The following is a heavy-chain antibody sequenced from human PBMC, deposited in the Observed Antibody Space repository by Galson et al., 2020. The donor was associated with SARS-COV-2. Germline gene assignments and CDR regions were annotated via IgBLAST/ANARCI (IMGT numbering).Heavy chain of an antibody. CDR3: ARKGGGGIKLFGAFDI. J-gene: IGHJ3*02. CDR2: ISSSTSTI. Sequence: GGSLRLSCAASGFTFSTYSMNWVRQAPGKGLEWVSYISSSTSTIYYTDSVKGRFTISRDNAKNSLYLQMNSLRAEDTAVYYCARKGGGGIKLFGAFDIWGQGTMVTGSS. V-gene: IGHV3-48*04. D-gene: IGHD3-10*02. CDR1: GFTFSTYS.